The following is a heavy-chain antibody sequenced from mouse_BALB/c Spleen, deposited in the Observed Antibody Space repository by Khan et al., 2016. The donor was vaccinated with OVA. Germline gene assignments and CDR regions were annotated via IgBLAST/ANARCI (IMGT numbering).Heavy chain of an antibody. CDR1: GYSITSGYA. CDR3: ARKNYCDYAMDY. CDR2: ISYSGST. J-gene: IGHJ4*01. D-gene: IGHD1-1*01. V-gene: IGHV3-2*02. Sequence: EVQLQESGPGLVKPSQSLSLTCTVTGYSITSGYAWNWIRQFPGNKLEWMGYISYSGSTSYNPSLRSRIPITRDTSKNQFFLQLNSVTTEDTATYYYARKNYCDYAMDYWGQGTSVTVAS.